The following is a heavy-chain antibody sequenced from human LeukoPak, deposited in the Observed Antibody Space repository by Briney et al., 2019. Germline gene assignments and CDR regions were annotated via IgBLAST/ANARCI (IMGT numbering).Heavy chain of an antibody. CDR1: GGSISRSQYY. J-gene: IGHJ4*02. D-gene: IGHD6-19*01. CDR3: ARHEHKAVAGDN. CDR2: IYYSGNT. Sequence: SETLSLTCTVSGGSISRSQYYCGWIRQPPGKGLEWIGTIYYSGNTFYNPSLKGRLTISVDTSKNQFSLKLSSVIAADMAVYYCARHEHKAVAGDNWGQGILVTVSS. V-gene: IGHV4-39*01.